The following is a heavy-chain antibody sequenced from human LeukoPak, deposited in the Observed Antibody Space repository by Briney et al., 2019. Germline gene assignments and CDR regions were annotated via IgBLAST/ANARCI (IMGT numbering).Heavy chain of an antibody. CDR1: GYSISSGYY. Sequence: SETLSLTCTVSGYSISSGYYWGWIRQPPGKGLEWFGSNYHSGSTYYNPSLKSRVTISVDTSKNQFSLKLSSVTAADTAVYYCARDGDSYGYYYMDIWGKGTTVTVSS. J-gene: IGHJ6*03. CDR3: ARDGDSYGYYYMDI. D-gene: IGHD5-18*01. CDR2: NYHSGST. V-gene: IGHV4-38-2*02.